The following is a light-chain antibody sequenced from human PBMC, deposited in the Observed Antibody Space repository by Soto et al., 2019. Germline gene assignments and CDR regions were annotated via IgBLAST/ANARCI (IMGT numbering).Light chain of an antibody. Sequence: QSALTQPASVAGSPGQSITISCTGASSGVGSYNLVSWYQQHPGKAPKLMFYEVSQRPSGVSNRFSGSKSGNTASLTISGLQAEDEADYYCCSYAGSGLGVFGGGTKLTVL. J-gene: IGLJ2*01. V-gene: IGLV2-23*02. CDR1: SSGVGSYNL. CDR3: CSYAGSGLGV. CDR2: EVS.